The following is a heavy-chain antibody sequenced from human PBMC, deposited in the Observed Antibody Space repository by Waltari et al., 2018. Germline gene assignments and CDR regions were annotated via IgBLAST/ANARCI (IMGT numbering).Heavy chain of an antibody. Sequence: QVQLVESGGGVGQPGRSLRLSCAASGFTFSNYGMHWVRQTPGKGLEWVAGISYDGSNKYYGDSVKGRLTISRDNSKNTLYLQMNSLRAEDTAVYYCAKDRARYSSYDYWGQGTLVTVSS. CDR1: GFTFSNYG. J-gene: IGHJ4*02. D-gene: IGHD6-6*01. CDR2: ISYDGSNK. V-gene: IGHV3-30*18. CDR3: AKDRARYSSYDY.